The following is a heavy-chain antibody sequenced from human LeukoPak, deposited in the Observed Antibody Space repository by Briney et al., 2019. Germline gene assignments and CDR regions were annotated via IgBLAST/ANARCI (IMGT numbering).Heavy chain of an antibody. CDR1: GFTFSRYY. CDR2: INSDGSST. CDR3: TRVFVGDEYSSSGY. D-gene: IGHD6-13*01. Sequence: GGSLRLSCAASGFTFSRYYMHWVRQAPGKGLVWVSRINSDGSSTTYADSVKGRFTLSRDNAKNTLYLQMNSLKVEDTAVYYCTRVFVGDEYSSSGYWGQGTLVTVSS. J-gene: IGHJ4*02. V-gene: IGHV3-74*01.